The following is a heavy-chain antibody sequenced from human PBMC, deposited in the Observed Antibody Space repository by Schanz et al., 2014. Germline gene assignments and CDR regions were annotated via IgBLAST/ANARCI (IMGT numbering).Heavy chain of an antibody. D-gene: IGHD5-18*01. J-gene: IGHJ4*02. CDR2: ISATSNFV. Sequence: QLVESGGGLVKPGGSLRLSCATSGFNLRRYSMNWVRQAPGGGLEWVSSISATSNFVHYAASVEGRFTVSRDNANNVMYLQMNSLRVGDTAMYYCARDGYRNGRPFDHWGQGTRVTVSA. CDR1: GFNLRRYS. V-gene: IGHV3-21*01. CDR3: ARDGYRNGRPFDH.